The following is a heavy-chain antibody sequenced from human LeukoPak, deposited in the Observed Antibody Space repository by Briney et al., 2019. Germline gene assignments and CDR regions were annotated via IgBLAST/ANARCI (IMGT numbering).Heavy chain of an antibody. CDR2: INPNSGGT. CDR3: ASSQNAFYMDV. J-gene: IGHJ6*03. Sequence: ASVKVSCKASGYTFNSYGISWVRQAPGQGLEWMGWINPNSGGTNYAQKFQGGVTMTEDTSTDTAYMELSSLRSEDTAVYYCASSQNAFYMDVWGKGTTVTVSS. V-gene: IGHV1-18*01. CDR1: GYTFNSYG. D-gene: IGHD1-1*01.